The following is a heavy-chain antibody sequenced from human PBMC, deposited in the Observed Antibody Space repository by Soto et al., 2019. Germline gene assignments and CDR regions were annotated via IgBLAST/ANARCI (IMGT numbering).Heavy chain of an antibody. V-gene: IGHV1-46*03. CDR1: GYTFTKYY. CDR3: DRDVGGPPTSAYGMDV. D-gene: IGHD2-15*01. CDR2: INPSGGST. Sequence: ASVKVSCKASGYTFTKYYMHWVRQAPGEGIEWMGIINPSGGSTSYAQKFQGRVTMTRDTSTSTVYMELSSLRSEDTAVYYCDRDVGGPPTSAYGMDVWGQGTTVTVSS. J-gene: IGHJ6*02.